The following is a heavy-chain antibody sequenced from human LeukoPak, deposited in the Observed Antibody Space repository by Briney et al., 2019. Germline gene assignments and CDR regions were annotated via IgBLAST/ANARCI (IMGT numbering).Heavy chain of an antibody. CDR1: GGIFISYA. J-gene: IGHJ4*02. D-gene: IGHD5-18*01. CDR2: IIPIFGTA. V-gene: IGHV1-69*05. Sequence: SVKVSCKASGGIFISYAISWVRQAPGQGLEWMGRIIPIFGTANYAQKFQGRVTITTDESTSNAYMELSSLRSEDTAVFYCARARLGYSYGYVSNNFDYWGQGTLVTVSS. CDR3: ARARLGYSYGYVSNNFDY.